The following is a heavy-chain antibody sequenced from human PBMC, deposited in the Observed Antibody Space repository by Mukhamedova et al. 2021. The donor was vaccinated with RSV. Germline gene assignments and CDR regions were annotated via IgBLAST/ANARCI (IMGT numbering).Heavy chain of an antibody. Sequence: WSWIRQPPGKGLEWSGYFANSGSTKYTPALKSRVRISVDTTQNQFSLSLNSVTAADTAVYDCARGHHGARRLDYWGQGALVTVPS. CDR3: ARGHHGARRLDY. D-gene: IGHD3-10*01. V-gene: IGHV4-59*01. CDR2: FANSGST. J-gene: IGHJ4*02.